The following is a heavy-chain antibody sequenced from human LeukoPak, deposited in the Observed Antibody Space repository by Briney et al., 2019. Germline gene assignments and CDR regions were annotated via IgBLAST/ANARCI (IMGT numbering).Heavy chain of an antibody. CDR2: INPNSGGT. Sequence: ASVKVSCKASGYIFTDYYMHWVRQAPGQELGWMGRINPNSGGTNYAQKFQGRVTMTRDTSISTAYTELSSLRSEDTAVYYCARSEMTTVTTGAFDIWGQGTMVTVSS. CDR3: ARSEMTTVTTGAFDI. D-gene: IGHD4-11*01. CDR1: GYIFTDYY. J-gene: IGHJ3*02. V-gene: IGHV1/OR15-1*01.